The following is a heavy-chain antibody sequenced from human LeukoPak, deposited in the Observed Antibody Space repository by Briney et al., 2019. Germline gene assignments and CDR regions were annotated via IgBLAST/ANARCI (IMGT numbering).Heavy chain of an antibody. CDR1: GFTVSSNY. J-gene: IGHJ4*02. D-gene: IGHD3-22*01. Sequence: GGSLRLSCAASGFTVSSNYMSWVRQAPGKGLEWVSVIYSGGSTYYADSVKGRFTISRDNSKNTLYLQMNSLRAEDTAVYYCARDQDYYDSSGFGHWGQGTLVTVSS. CDR2: IYSGGST. CDR3: ARDQDYYDSSGFGH. V-gene: IGHV3-66*01.